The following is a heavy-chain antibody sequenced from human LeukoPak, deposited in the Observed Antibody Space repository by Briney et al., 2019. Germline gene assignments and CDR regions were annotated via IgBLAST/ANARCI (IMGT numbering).Heavy chain of an antibody. D-gene: IGHD4-17*01. J-gene: IGHJ4*02. Sequence: GGSLRLSCAASGFTFSDYDMNWVRQAPGKRLEWISHISRSSNTIYYADSVKGRFTTSRDNAKNSLYLQLNSLRAEDTAVYFCARRKIDYGDFDCWGQGTLVTVSS. CDR1: GFTFSDYD. CDR2: ISRSSNTI. V-gene: IGHV3-48*01. CDR3: ARRKIDYGDFDC.